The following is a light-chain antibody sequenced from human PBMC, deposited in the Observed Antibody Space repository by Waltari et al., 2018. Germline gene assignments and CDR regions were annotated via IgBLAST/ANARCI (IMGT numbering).Light chain of an antibody. Sequence: TQSPDTLSLSPGERATLSCRASQSIGRYLVWYQQKPGQAPRLLIYGASTRASGIPDRFSGSGSGTDFSLTISRLEPEDFAVYHCQKHDRLPATFGQGTKVEIK. V-gene: IGKV3-20*01. CDR1: QSIGRY. CDR2: GAS. CDR3: QKHDRLPAT. J-gene: IGKJ1*01.